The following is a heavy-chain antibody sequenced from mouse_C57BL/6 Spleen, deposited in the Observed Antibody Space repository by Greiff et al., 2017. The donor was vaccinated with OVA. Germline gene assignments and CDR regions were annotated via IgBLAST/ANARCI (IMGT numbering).Heavy chain of an antibody. CDR3: ARGDYDYDGPWYFDV. Sequence: QVQLNQSGPELVKPGASVKISCKASGYAFSSSWMNWVKQRPGKGLEWIGRIYPGDGDTNYNGKFKGKATLTADKSSSTAYMQLSSLTSEDSAVYFCARGDYDYDGPWYFDVWGTGTTVTVSS. J-gene: IGHJ1*03. D-gene: IGHD2-4*01. CDR2: IYPGDGDT. V-gene: IGHV1-82*01. CDR1: GYAFSSSW.